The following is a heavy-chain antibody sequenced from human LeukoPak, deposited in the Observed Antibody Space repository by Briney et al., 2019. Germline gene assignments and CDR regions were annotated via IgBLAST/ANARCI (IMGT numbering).Heavy chain of an antibody. CDR1: GGTFSFYA. CDR3: AKAGGATGMDWFDP. V-gene: IGHV1-69*13. J-gene: IGHJ5*02. Sequence: SVKVSCKASGGTFSFYAISWVRQAPGQGLEWMGGIIPMFGTPSYAQKFQDRVTITADESTRTAYMELSSLKSEDTAVYYCAKAGGATGMDWFDPWGQGTLVTLSS. CDR2: IIPMFGTP. D-gene: IGHD1-1*01.